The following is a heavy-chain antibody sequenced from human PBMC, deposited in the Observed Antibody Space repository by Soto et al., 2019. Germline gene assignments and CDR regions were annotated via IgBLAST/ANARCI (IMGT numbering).Heavy chain of an antibody. CDR1: GDRVSSIDAA. V-gene: IGHV6-1*01. J-gene: IGHJ6*01. CDR2: TYYRSKWNN. D-gene: IGHD1-1*01. Sequence: PWQTLSLTGANPGDRVSSIDAAWNWIRQSPSRGLEWLGRTYYRSKWNNDYARSVEGRLVINSDTSKNQFSLQLNSLTPDDTAIYYCAKTTVTAPLFYYYYG. CDR3: AKTTVTAPLFYYYYG.